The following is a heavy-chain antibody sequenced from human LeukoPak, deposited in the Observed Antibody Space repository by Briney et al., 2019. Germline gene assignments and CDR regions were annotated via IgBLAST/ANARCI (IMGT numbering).Heavy chain of an antibody. CDR2: IYHSGST. CDR1: GYSISSGYY. CDR3: ARLGYCSSTSCSFDY. D-gene: IGHD2-2*01. V-gene: IGHV4-38-2*01. J-gene: IGHJ4*02. Sequence: SETLSLTCAVSGYSISSGYYWGWIRQPPGKGLEWIGSIYHSGSTYYNPSLKSRVTISVDTSKNQFSLELSSVTAADTAVYYCARLGYCSSTSCSFDYWGQGTLVTVSS.